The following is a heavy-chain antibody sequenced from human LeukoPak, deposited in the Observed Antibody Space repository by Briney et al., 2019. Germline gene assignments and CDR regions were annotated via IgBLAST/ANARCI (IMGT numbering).Heavy chain of an antibody. CDR2: ISSSSSTI. CDR1: GFTFGDYA. Sequence: GGSLRLFCTASGFTFGDYAMSWFRQAPGKGLEWVSYISSSSSTIYYADSVKGRFTISRDNAKNSLYLQMNSLRAEDTAVYYCARGGGTGTTLVYWGQGTLATVSS. V-gene: IGHV3-48*01. J-gene: IGHJ4*02. D-gene: IGHD1-7*01. CDR3: ARGGGTGTTLVY.